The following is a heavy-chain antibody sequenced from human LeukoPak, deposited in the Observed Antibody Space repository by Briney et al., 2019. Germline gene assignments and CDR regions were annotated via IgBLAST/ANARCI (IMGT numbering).Heavy chain of an antibody. CDR2: IKQDGSEK. CDR3: AKLQSSSGWRYYFDY. D-gene: IGHD6-19*01. CDR1: GFTFSSYW. Sequence: GGSLRLSCAASGFTFSSYWMSWVRQAPGKGLEWVANIKQDGSEKYYVDSVKGRFTISRDNAKNSLYLQMNSLRAEDTAVYYCAKLQSSSGWRYYFDYWGQGTLVTVSS. J-gene: IGHJ4*02. V-gene: IGHV3-7*03.